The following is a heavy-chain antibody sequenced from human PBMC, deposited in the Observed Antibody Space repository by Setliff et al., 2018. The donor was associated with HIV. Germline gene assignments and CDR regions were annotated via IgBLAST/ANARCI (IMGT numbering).Heavy chain of an antibody. Sequence: ASVKVSCKASGYTFGAYFIHWVRQAPGQGLEWMGWINPNSGGTNYALNFQGRVTMTGDTSISTAYMELSRLRSDDTAVFFCARTHNYDSSGYLDYWGQGTLVTVS. CDR1: GYTFGAYF. D-gene: IGHD3-22*01. CDR3: ARTHNYDSSGYLDY. CDR2: INPNSGGT. V-gene: IGHV1-2*02. J-gene: IGHJ4*02.